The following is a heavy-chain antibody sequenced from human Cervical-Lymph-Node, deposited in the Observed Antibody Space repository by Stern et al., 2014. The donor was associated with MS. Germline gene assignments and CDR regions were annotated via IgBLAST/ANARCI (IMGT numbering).Heavy chain of an antibody. CDR3: ARGYGGNPIDY. Sequence: VQLVESGPGLVKPSGTRSLTCNVPGGPISSYYWSWIRQPPGKGLEWIGYIYYSGSTNYNPSLKSRVTISVDTSKNQFSLKLSSVTAADTAVYYCARGYGGNPIDYWGQGTLVTVSS. J-gene: IGHJ4*02. CDR1: GGPISSYY. V-gene: IGHV4-59*13. D-gene: IGHD4-23*01. CDR2: IYYSGST.